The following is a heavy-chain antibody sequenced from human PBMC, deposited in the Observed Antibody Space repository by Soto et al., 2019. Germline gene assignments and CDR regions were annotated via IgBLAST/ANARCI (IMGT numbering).Heavy chain of an antibody. J-gene: IGHJ4*02. Sequence: QVQLQESGTGLVEPSGTLSLTCNVYDGSINNGDWCSWVRQPPGKGLEWIGEVYHNGNTNYNASLKSRVTVSVDKSSNQFSLRLTSVPPADTAVYYCATRGIVGPIYWGQGTLVTVSS. CDR3: ATRGIVGPIY. D-gene: IGHD1-26*01. CDR2: VYHNGNT. CDR1: DGSINNGDW. V-gene: IGHV4-4*02.